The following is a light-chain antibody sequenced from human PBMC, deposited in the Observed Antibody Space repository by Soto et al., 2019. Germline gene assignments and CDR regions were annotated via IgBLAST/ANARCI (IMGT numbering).Light chain of an antibody. CDR1: QNIRNY. CDR3: QQSYSTPHT. CDR2: AAS. J-gene: IGKJ2*01. V-gene: IGKV1-39*01. Sequence: DIQMTQSPSSLSASVGDRVTITCRPSQNIRNYLNWYQQKPGKAPKLLIYAASNLQSGVPSRFSGGGSGTDFTLAISSLQPEDSATYYCQQSYSTPHTVGQGTKLEIK.